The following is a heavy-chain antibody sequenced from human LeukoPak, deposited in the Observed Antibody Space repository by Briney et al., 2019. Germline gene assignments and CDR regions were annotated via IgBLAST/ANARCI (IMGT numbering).Heavy chain of an antibody. V-gene: IGHV3-48*01. D-gene: IGHD4-17*01. CDR1: RFTFSSYA. Sequence: GGSLRLSCAASRFTFSSYAMSWVRQAPGKGLEWVSYISSSSSTIYYADSVKGRFTISRDNAKNSLYLQMNSLRAEDTAVYYCARERQYGDYPDWGQGTLVTVSS. J-gene: IGHJ4*02. CDR3: ARERQYGDYPD. CDR2: ISSSSSTI.